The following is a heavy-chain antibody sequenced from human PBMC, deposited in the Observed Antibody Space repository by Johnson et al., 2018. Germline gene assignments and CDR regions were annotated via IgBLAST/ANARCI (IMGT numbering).Heavy chain of an antibody. D-gene: IGHD6-13*01. J-gene: IGHJ6*02. Sequence: VQLQESGGGLVQPGGSLKLSCAASGFTFSGSAMHWVRQASGKGLEWVGRIRSKANSYATAYAASVKGRFTISRDDSKNTAYLQMNSLKTEDTAVYYCTRLDRWGYSSSWYPRDYYGMDVWGQGTTVTVSS. CDR2: IRSKANSYAT. V-gene: IGHV3-73*02. CDR1: GFTFSGSA. CDR3: TRLDRWGYSSSWYPRDYYGMDV.